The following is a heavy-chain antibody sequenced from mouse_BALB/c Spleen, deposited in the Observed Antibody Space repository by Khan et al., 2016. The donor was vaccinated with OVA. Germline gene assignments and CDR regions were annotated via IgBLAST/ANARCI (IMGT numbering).Heavy chain of an antibody. Sequence: QIQLVQSGPELKKPGETVKISCKASGYTFTNYGMNWVKQAPGQGLKWMGWINTYIGEPTYADDFKGRFAFSLETSASTAYLQINNLKNEDTATYFCARANGNYWFAYWGQGTLVTVSA. V-gene: IGHV9-3-1*01. J-gene: IGHJ3*01. CDR3: ARANGNYWFAY. CDR1: GYTFTNYG. D-gene: IGHD2-1*01. CDR2: INTYIGEP.